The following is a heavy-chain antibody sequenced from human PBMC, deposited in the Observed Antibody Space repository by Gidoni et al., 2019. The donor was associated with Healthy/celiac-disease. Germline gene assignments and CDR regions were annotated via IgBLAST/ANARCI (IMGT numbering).Heavy chain of an antibody. CDR1: GGSISSSSYY. V-gene: IGHV4-39*01. Sequence: QLQLQESGPGLVKPSETLSLTCTVPGGSISSSSYYWGWIRQPPGKGLEWIGSIYYSGSTYYNPSLKSRVTISVDTSKNQFSLKLSSVTAADTAVYYCARLYGLWPLDYWGQGTLVTVSS. J-gene: IGHJ4*02. CDR3: ARLYGLWPLDY. CDR2: IYYSGST. D-gene: IGHD5-18*01.